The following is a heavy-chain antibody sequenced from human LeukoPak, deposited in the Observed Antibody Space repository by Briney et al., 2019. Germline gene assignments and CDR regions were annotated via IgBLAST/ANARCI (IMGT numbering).Heavy chain of an antibody. V-gene: IGHV3-30*02. D-gene: IGHD3-10*01. J-gene: IGHJ4*02. CDR2: IRYDGSNK. CDR3: AKAAYGSESYYDPFDY. Sequence: GGSLRLSCAASGFTFSSYGMHWVRQALGKGLEWVAFIRYDGSNKYYADSVKGRFTISRDNSKNTLYLQMNSLRAEDTAVYYCAKAAYGSESYYDPFDYWGQGTLVTVSS. CDR1: GFTFSSYG.